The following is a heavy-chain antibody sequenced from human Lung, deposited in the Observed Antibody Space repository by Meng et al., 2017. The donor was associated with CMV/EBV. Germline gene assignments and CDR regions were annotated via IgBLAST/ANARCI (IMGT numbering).Heavy chain of an antibody. V-gene: IGHV3-21*01. CDR2: TTSESSYI. CDR1: GFTFSYYT. CDR3: VRIFEHGGELPITPLDYYGMDV. D-gene: IGHD3-10*01. J-gene: IGHJ6*02. Sequence: GGSLRLXCAASGFTFSYYTMNWVRQAPGKGLEWVSSTTSESSYIFYADSVKGRFTVSRDNAKNSLYLQMNSLRAEDTAVYYCVRIFEHGGELPITPLDYYGMDVWGQGTTVTVSS.